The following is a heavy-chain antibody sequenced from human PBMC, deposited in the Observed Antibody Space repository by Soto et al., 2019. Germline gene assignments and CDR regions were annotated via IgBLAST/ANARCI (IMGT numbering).Heavy chain of an antibody. V-gene: IGHV4-34*01. CDR3: ATYSSSWYVVY. Sequence: SGTLSLTCAVYGGYFSGYYWSWIRQPPGKGLEWIGSIYYSGSTYYNPSLKSRVTISVDTSKNQFSLKLSSVTAADTAVYYCATYSSSWYVVYWGQGTLVTVS. D-gene: IGHD6-13*01. J-gene: IGHJ4*02. CDR2: IYYSGST. CDR1: GGYFSGYY.